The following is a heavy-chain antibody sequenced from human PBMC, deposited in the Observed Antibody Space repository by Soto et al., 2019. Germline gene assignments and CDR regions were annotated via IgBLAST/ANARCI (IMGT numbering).Heavy chain of an antibody. CDR1: GGSFSSFS. J-gene: IGHJ4*02. Sequence: QVILAQSGAEVKKPGSSVKVSCKVSGGSFSSFSINWVRQAPGQRFEWMGGIMPILGTANFTQKFQDRVTFTADESTATAYKTPTSLTSEDMAFYDSTSFDSNGYYPKGQYWGPRTQVNVS. CDR3: TSFDSNGYYPKGQY. CDR2: IMPILGTA. V-gene: IGHV1-69*01. D-gene: IGHD3-22*01.